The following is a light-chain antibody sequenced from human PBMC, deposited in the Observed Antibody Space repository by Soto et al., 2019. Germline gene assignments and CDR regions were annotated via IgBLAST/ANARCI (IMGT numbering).Light chain of an antibody. V-gene: IGKV3-15*01. CDR1: QTVSSR. CDR2: GAS. Sequence: EIVMTQSPATLSVSPGERATLSCRASQTVSSRLAWFQQKPGQAPRLLMYGASTRATGVPARFSGSGSATEFTLTINSLQSEDFAAYYCQQYHQWPLTFGGGTKVELK. CDR3: QQYHQWPLT. J-gene: IGKJ4*01.